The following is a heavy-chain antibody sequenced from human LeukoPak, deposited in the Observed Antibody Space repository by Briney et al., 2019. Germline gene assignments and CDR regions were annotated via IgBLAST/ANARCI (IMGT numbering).Heavy chain of an antibody. CDR2: INYSGGGT. CDR3: ARDRSGGGTGFDY. Sequence: GGSLRLSCAASGFTFSNYAMSWVRQAPGKGLEWVSSINYSGGGTYYADSVKGRFTISRDNAKNSLYLQMNSLRAEDAAVYYCARDRSGGGTGFDYWGQGTLVTVSS. D-gene: IGHD1-1*01. V-gene: IGHV3-23*01. CDR1: GFTFSNYA. J-gene: IGHJ4*02.